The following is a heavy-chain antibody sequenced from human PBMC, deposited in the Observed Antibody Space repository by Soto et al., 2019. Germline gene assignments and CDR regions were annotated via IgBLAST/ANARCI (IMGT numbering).Heavy chain of an antibody. Sequence: PSETLSLTCTVSGGSISSGGYYWSWIRQHPGKGLEWIGYIYYSGSTYYNPSLKSRVTISVDTSKNQFSLKLSSVTAADTAVYYCARDVGSSHGPGHPHYFEYWGQGTLVTVSS. CDR1: GGSISSGGYY. D-gene: IGHD2-2*01. V-gene: IGHV4-31*03. J-gene: IGHJ4*02. CDR2: IYYSGST. CDR3: ARDVGSSHGPGHPHYFEY.